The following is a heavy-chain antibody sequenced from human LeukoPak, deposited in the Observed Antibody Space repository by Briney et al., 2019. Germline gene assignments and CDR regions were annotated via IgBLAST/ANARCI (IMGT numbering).Heavy chain of an antibody. CDR3: AKDLRDILTGVADY. Sequence: GGSLRLSCAASGFTVISNYMSWVRQAPGKGLEWVSVIYSGGNTYYADSVKGRFTISRDNSKNTLYLQMNSLRAEDTAVDYCAKDLRDILTGVADYWDQGTLVTVSS. V-gene: IGHV3-66*01. D-gene: IGHD3-9*01. J-gene: IGHJ4*02. CDR2: IYSGGNT. CDR1: GFTVISNY.